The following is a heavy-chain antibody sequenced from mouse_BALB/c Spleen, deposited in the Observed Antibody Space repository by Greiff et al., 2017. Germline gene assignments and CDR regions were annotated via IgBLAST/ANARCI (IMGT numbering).Heavy chain of an antibody. J-gene: IGHJ4*01. CDR2: ISSGSSTI. Sequence: EVKLVESGGGLVQPGGSRKLSCAASGFTFSSFGMHWVRQAPEKGLEWVAYISSGSSTIYYADTVKGRFTISRDNPKNTLFLQMTSLRSEDTAMYYCARGGRVDMDYWGQGTSVTVSS. V-gene: IGHV5-17*02. CDR1: GFTFSSFG. CDR3: ARGGRVDMDY. D-gene: IGHD3-3*01.